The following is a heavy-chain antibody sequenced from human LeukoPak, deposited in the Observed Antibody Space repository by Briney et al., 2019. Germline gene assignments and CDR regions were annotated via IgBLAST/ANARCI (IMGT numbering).Heavy chain of an antibody. Sequence: PSETLSLTCAVYGGSISSYYWSWIRQPPGKGLEWIGYIYYSGSTNYNPSLKSRVTISVDTSKNQFSLKLSSVTAADTAVYYCARPRGYSYGWDAFDIWGQGTMVTVSS. CDR2: IYYSGST. CDR1: GGSISSYY. V-gene: IGHV4-59*08. J-gene: IGHJ3*02. D-gene: IGHD5-18*01. CDR3: ARPRGYSYGWDAFDI.